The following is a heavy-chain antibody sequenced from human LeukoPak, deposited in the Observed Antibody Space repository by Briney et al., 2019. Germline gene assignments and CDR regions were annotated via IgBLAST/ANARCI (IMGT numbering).Heavy chain of an antibody. CDR1: GFTFSSYA. V-gene: IGHV4-31*02. Sequence: LRLSCAASGFTFSSYAMSWIRQHPGKGLEWIGYIYYSGSTYYNPSLKSRVTISVDTSKNQFSLKLSSVTAADTAVYYCARERIAAAGYCYYYGMDVWGQGTTVTVSS. D-gene: IGHD6-13*01. CDR2: IYYSGST. J-gene: IGHJ6*02. CDR3: ARERIAAAGYCYYYGMDV.